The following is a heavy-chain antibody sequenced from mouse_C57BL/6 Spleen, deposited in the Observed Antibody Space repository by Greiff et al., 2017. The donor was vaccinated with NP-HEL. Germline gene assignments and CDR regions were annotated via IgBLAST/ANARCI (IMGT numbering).Heavy chain of an antibody. CDR2: IRLKSDNYAT. V-gene: IGHV6-3*01. CDR1: GFTFSNYW. CDR3: TAPAAWFAY. Sequence: EVKLMESGGGLVQPGGSMKLSCVASGFTFSNYWMNWVRQSPEKGLEWVAQIRLKSDNYATHYAESVKGRFTISRDDSKSSVYLQMNNLRAEDTGIYYCTAPAAWFAYWGQGTLVTVSA. J-gene: IGHJ3*01.